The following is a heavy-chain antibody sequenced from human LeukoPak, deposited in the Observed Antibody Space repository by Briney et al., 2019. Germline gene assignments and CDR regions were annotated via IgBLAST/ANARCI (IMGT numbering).Heavy chain of an antibody. CDR3: AKGIQQLDY. CDR1: GXTFTSYG. CDR2: ISYDGSNK. J-gene: IGHJ4*02. Sequence: PGGSLRLSCAASGXTFTSYGMHWVRQAPGKGLEWVAVISYDGSNKYYADSVRGRFTISRDNSKNTLYLQMNSLRAEDTAVYYCAKGIQQLDYWGQGTLVTVS. V-gene: IGHV3-30*18. D-gene: IGHD6-13*01.